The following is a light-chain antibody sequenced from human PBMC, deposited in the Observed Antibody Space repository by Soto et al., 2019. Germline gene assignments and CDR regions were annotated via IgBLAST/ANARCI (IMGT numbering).Light chain of an antibody. CDR2: AAS. V-gene: IGKV1-39*01. J-gene: IGKJ1*01. CDR1: QTITTY. CDR3: QQTYSALWT. Sequence: DIQMTQSPSSLSASVGDRVTISCRASQTITTYLNWYQQKPGKAPKLLIYAASSLHSGVPSRFSGRGSGTDFTLPISSLQPEDFAAYYCQQTYSALWTFGQGTKVEIK.